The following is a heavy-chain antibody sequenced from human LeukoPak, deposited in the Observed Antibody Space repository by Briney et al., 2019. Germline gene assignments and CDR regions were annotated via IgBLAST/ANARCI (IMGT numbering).Heavy chain of an antibody. CDR1: GYTFTGYY. CDR2: INPNSGGT. D-gene: IGHD6-19*01. J-gene: IGHJ3*02. Sequence: PEASVKVSCTASGYTFTGYYMHWVRQAPGQGLEWMGWINPNSGGTNYAQKFQGWVTMTRDTSISTAYMELSRLRSDDTAVYYCARSLIAVAADAFDIWGQGTMVTVSS. V-gene: IGHV1-2*04. CDR3: ARSLIAVAADAFDI.